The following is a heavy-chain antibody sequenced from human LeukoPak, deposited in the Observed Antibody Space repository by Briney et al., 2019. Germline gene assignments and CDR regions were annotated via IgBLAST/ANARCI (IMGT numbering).Heavy chain of an antibody. V-gene: IGHV3-74*01. D-gene: IGHD4-11*01. CDR2: IKTDGSIT. Sequence: PGGSLRLSCAASGFTFSNYWMHWVRQVPGKGLVWVSIIKTDGSITLYADSVKGRFTISRDNARNTLYLQMNGLRAEDTAVYYCARDGTTPVVPIDSWGQVTLVTVSS. CDR1: GFTFSNYW. J-gene: IGHJ4*02. CDR3: ARDGTTPVVPIDS.